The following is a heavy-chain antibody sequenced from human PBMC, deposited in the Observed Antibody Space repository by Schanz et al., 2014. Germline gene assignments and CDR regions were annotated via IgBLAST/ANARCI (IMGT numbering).Heavy chain of an antibody. Sequence: QVQLVQSGAELKNPGASVKVSCKASGYSFSAYYIHWMRQAPGQGLEWLGRFTHISQKFQGRVTMTWDRSISTANMELSRLRSDDTAVYYCARENKDYDSILNKFFHYGLDLWGQGTTVTVSS. J-gene: IGHJ6*02. D-gene: IGHD3-3*02. V-gene: IGHV1-2*06. CDR1: GYSFSAYY. CDR2: FT. CDR3: ARENKDYDSILNKFFHYGLDL.